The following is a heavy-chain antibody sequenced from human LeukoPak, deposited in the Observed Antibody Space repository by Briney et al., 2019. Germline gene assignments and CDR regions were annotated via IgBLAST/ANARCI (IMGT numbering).Heavy chain of an antibody. Sequence: GGSLRLPCAASGFTFSSYGMHWVRQAPGKGLEWVAVIWYDGSNKYYADSVKGRFTISRDNSKNTLYLQMNSLRAEDTAVYYCARGISSGWGDYFDYWGQGTLVTVSS. V-gene: IGHV3-33*01. CDR2: IWYDGSNK. CDR1: GFTFSSYG. D-gene: IGHD6-19*01. CDR3: ARGISSGWGDYFDY. J-gene: IGHJ4*02.